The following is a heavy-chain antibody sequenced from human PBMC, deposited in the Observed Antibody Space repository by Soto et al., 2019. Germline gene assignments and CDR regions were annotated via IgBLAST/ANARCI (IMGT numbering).Heavy chain of an antibody. CDR3: ARVGYTAMVTTYYYGMDV. CDR1: GGTFSSYA. CDR2: IIPIFGTA. Sequence: QVQLVQSGAEVKKPGSSVKVSCKASGGTFSSYAISWVRQAPGQGLEWMGGIIPIFGTANYAQKFQGRVTITADKSTSTAYMELSILRSEDTAVYYCARVGYTAMVTTYYYGMDVWGQGTTVTVSS. V-gene: IGHV1-69*06. D-gene: IGHD5-18*01. J-gene: IGHJ6*02.